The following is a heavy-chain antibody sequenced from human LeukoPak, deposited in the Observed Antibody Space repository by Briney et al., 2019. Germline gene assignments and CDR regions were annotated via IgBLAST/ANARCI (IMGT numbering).Heavy chain of an antibody. J-gene: IGHJ4*02. D-gene: IGHD5-12*01. V-gene: IGHV3-9*01. CDR3: AKDRDPGSGYDSRGFDY. Sequence: QAGGSLRLSCAASGFTFDDHAMHWVRHAPGKGLQWVSGISWNGGSLVYADSVKGRFTISRDNSKIYLYLQMNSLRAEDTALYYCAKDRDPGSGYDSRGFDYWGQGTLVTVSS. CDR1: GFTFDDHA. CDR2: ISWNGGSL.